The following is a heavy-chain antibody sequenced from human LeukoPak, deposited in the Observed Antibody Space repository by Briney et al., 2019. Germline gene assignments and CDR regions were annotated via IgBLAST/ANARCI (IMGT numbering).Heavy chain of an antibody. CDR2: MNPNSGNT. V-gene: IGHV1-8*01. J-gene: IGHJ3*02. CDR1: GFTFTSHD. CDR3: ARDGRGAAAADDPFDI. D-gene: IGHD6-13*01. Sequence: GASVKVSCKASGFTFTSHDYNWVRQATGQRLEWMGWMNPNSGNTGYAQKFQGRVTMTRDTSISTAYMELSSLSSEDTAVYYCARDGRGAAAADDPFDIWGQGTMVTVSP.